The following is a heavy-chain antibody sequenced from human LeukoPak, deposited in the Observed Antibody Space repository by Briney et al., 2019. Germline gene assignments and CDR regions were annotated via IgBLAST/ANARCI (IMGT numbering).Heavy chain of an antibody. CDR3: ARREGVVVPAADYFDY. V-gene: IGHV4-34*01. J-gene: IGHJ4*02. CDR1: GGSFSGYY. Sequence: SETLSHTCAVYGGSFSGYYWSWIRQPPGKGLEWIGEINHSGSTNYNPSLKSRVTISVDTSKNQFSLKLSSVTAADTAVYYCARREGVVVPAADYFDYWGQGTLVTVSS. CDR2: INHSGST. D-gene: IGHD2-2*01.